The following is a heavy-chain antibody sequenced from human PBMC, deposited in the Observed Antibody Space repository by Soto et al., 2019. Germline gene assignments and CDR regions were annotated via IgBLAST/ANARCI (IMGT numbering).Heavy chain of an antibody. D-gene: IGHD6-19*01. CDR3: AKGKTSGWYYFDY. V-gene: IGHV3-23*01. CDR2: ISASGRDI. CDR1: GFTFSNFA. J-gene: IGHJ4*02. Sequence: LRLSCAASGFTFSNFAMSWVRQAPGRGLEWVSGISASGRDIHYADSVKDRFTVSRDNSKNTLYLQMNSLRAEDTAIYYCAKGKTSGWYYFDYWGQGALVTVSS.